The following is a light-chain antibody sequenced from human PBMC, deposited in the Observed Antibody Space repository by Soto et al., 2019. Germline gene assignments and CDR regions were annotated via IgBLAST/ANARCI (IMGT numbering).Light chain of an antibody. CDR3: SSYAGSLVV. V-gene: IGLV2-8*01. CDR1: SSDVGGYNY. Sequence: QSALTQPPSASGSPGQSVTISCTGTSSDVGGYNYVSWYQQRPGKAPKLMIYEVSKRPSGVPDRFSGSKSGNTASLTVSGLQAEDEADYYCSSYAGSLVVFGGGTKVTVL. CDR2: EVS. J-gene: IGLJ2*01.